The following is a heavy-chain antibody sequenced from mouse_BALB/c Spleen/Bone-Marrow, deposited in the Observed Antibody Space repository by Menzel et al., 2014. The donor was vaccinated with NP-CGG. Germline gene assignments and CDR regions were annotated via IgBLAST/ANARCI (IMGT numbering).Heavy chain of an antibody. CDR2: IGGGTSTI. CDR1: GFTFRSFG. CDR3: VRGGYYVPSYFDS. V-gene: IGHV5-17*02. J-gene: IGHJ2*01. Sequence: EVKVEESGGGLVQPGGSRKLSCAASGFTFRSFGMHWARQAPEKGLEWVAYIGGGTSTIYYADTVKGRFTISRDNPNNTLFLQMTSLRSEDTAMYYCVRGGYYVPSYFDSWGQGTTLTVSS. D-gene: IGHD2-3*01.